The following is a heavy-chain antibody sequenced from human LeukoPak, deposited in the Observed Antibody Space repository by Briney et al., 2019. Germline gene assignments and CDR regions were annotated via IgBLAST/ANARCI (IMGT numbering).Heavy chain of an antibody. J-gene: IGHJ4*02. Sequence: ASVKVSCKTSGYTFTGYYMHWVRQAPGQGLEWMGWISPNSGGTNYAQKFQGRVTMTRDTSISTAYMELSRLRSDDTAVYYCARSQREYSSGWYVVDYWGQGTLVTVSS. CDR3: ARSQREYSSGWYVVDY. CDR2: ISPNSGGT. V-gene: IGHV1-2*02. D-gene: IGHD6-19*01. CDR1: GYTFTGYY.